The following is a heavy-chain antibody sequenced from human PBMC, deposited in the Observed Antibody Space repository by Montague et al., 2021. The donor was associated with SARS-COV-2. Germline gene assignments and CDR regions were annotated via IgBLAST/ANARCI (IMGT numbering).Heavy chain of an antibody. CDR2: INYRGGTNY. Sequence: SETLSLTCAVYGESFSGFFWSWIRQPPGKGLEWIAEINYRGGTNYNYNPSLGSRVTISADTSKNQFSLKLRSVTAADTAVYYCARCDPHTYTVISLRGKPANDYWGQGTLVTVSS. CDR1: GESFSGFF. V-gene: IGHV4-34*01. J-gene: IGHJ4*02. D-gene: IGHD4-11*01. CDR3: ARCDPHTYTVISLRGKPANDY.